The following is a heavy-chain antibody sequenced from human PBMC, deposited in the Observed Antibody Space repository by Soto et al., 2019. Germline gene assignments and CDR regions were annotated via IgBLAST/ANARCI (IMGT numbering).Heavy chain of an antibody. CDR3: AYRSPALDY. Sequence: QVQLVESGGGVVQPGRSLRLSCAASGFTFSSYGMHWVRQAPGKGLEWVAVIWYDGSNKYYADSVKGRFTISRDNSKNTLYLQMNSLRAEDTAVYYCAYRSPALDYWGQGTLVTVSS. V-gene: IGHV3-33*03. J-gene: IGHJ4*02. D-gene: IGHD2-2*01. CDR1: GFTFSSYG. CDR2: IWYDGSNK.